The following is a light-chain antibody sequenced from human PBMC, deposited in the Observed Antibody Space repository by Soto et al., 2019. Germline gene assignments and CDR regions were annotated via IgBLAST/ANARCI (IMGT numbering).Light chain of an antibody. CDR2: DAS. V-gene: IGKV3-11*01. J-gene: IGKJ4*01. CDR3: QQRSSWPRT. CDR1: QGVTTT. Sequence: ELVLTQSPPTLPLSPGERATLSCRASQGVTTTLAWYQQKPAQVPRLLIYDASNRATGVPPRFSGSGSGTDFTLTISSLEPEDFAVYYCQQRSSWPRTFGGGTKVEI.